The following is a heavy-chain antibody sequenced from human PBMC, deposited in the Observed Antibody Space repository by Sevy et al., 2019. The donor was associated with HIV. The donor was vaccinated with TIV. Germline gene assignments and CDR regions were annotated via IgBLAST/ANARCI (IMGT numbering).Heavy chain of an antibody. J-gene: IGHJ6*03. CDR1: GFTFSSYD. CDR3: ARGGDIVVVPAVWGYMDV. CDR2: IGTGGET. Sequence: GGSLRLSCAASGFTFSSYDMHWVRQATGKGLEWVSTIGTGGETYYPGSVKGRLTISRENAKNSLYLQMNSLGAGDTAVYYCARGGDIVVVPAVWGYMDVWGKGTTVTVSS. V-gene: IGHV3-13*01. D-gene: IGHD2-2*01.